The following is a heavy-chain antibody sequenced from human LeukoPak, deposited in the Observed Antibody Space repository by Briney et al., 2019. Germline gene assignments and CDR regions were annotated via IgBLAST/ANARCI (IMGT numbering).Heavy chain of an antibody. V-gene: IGHV3-7*01. CDR3: GRDAGWGYYDL. Sequence: GGALRLSCVASGFNFSSSWVTRVRQAPGKGLERVANIDKHGSGRYYVDSVKGRFAISRDYASNSVFLQMDSLRAEDTSVYYCGRDAGWGYYDLWGQGTPVTVSS. CDR2: IDKHGSGR. D-gene: IGHD1-26*01. J-gene: IGHJ4*02. CDR1: GFNFSSSW.